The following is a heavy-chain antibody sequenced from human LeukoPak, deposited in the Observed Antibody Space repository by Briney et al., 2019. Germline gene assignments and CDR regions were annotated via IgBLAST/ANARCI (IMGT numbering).Heavy chain of an antibody. CDR2: IYFSGST. J-gene: IGHJ4*02. CDR1: AGSSSRFY. CDR3: ARAGYCSSTSCYAGYFDY. V-gene: IGHV4-59*01. Sequence: EKLSLTLTGTAGSSSRFYLGWVREPPRKGPGWDGYIYFSGSTNYNPSLKSRVTISVDTSKNQFSLKLSSVTAADTAVYYCARAGYCSSTSCYAGYFDYWGQGTLVTVSS. D-gene: IGHD2-2*01.